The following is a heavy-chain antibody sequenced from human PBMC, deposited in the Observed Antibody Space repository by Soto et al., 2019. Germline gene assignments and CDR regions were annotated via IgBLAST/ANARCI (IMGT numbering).Heavy chain of an antibody. Sequence: QVQLQESGPGLVKPSQTLSLTCTVSVGSISSGDYYWSWIRQPPGKGLEWVGSIYYSGSTYYHPSLKSRVTISVDTSKNQVSLKLNSVTAADTAVYYCASRHSRPYFDYWGQGTLVTVSS. CDR1: VGSISSGDYY. CDR3: ASRHSRPYFDY. J-gene: IGHJ4*02. V-gene: IGHV4-30-4*01. D-gene: IGHD2-21*01. CDR2: IYYSGST.